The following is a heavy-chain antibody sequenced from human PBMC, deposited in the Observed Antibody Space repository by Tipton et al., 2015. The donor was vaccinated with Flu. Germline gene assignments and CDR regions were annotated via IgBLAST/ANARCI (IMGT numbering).Heavy chain of an antibody. CDR2: IYYSGST. V-gene: IGHV4-31*03. CDR1: GGSISSGGYY. Sequence: TLSLTCTVSGGSISSGGYYWSWIRQHPGKGLEWIRYIYYSGSTYYNPSLKSRVTISVDTSKNQFSLKLSSVTAADTAVYYCARDLGRMVTAPGAGWFDPWGQGTLVTVSS. J-gene: IGHJ5*02. D-gene: IGHD2-21*02. CDR3: ARDLGRMVTAPGAGWFDP.